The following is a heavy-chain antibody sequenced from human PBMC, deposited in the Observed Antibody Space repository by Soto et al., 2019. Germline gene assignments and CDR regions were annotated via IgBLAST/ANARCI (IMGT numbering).Heavy chain of an antibody. V-gene: IGHV3-23*01. Sequence: GGSLRLSCAASGFTFSSYAMNWVRQAPGKGLEWVSAISGSAGSTYYADSVKGRFTISRDNSKNTLYLQMNSLRAEDTAVYYWSKRKPWLTRLYYGMDVRGQGTTVNVSS. CDR3: SKRKPWLTRLYYGMDV. CDR2: ISGSAGST. CDR1: GFTFSSYA. D-gene: IGHD3-10*01. J-gene: IGHJ6*02.